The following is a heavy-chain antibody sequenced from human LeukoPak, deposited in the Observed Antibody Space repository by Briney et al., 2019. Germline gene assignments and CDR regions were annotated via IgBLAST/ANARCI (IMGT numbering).Heavy chain of an antibody. Sequence: EASVKVSCKASGHTSTTYAIHWVRQAPGQGLEWMGWINAGSGNIKYSQKFQGRVTITGDTSASTAYMELSSLRSEDTAVYYCARGYCSSTSCYMDVWGQGTTVT. D-gene: IGHD2-2*01. V-gene: IGHV1-3*01. CDR3: ARGYCSSTSCYMDV. CDR1: GHTSTTYA. J-gene: IGHJ6*02. CDR2: INAGSGNI.